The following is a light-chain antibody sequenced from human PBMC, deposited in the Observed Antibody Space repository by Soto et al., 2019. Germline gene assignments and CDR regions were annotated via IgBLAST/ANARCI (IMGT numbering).Light chain of an antibody. V-gene: IGKV3D-15*01. Sequence: DIVMTQSPATLSVSPGERATLSCRASQSIRTDLAWYQQKSGQGPRLLIYDASTRATGIPARFSGSGSGTEFTLTISSLQSEDFAVYYGQQYNNWPPWTFGQGTKVEIK. CDR1: QSIRTD. CDR3: QQYNNWPPWT. CDR2: DAS. J-gene: IGKJ1*01.